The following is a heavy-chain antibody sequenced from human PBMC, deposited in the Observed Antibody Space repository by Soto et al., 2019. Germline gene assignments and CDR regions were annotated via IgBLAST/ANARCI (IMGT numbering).Heavy chain of an antibody. V-gene: IGHV3-15*01. Sequence: GGSLSLSCAASGFTFSNAWMSWVRQAPGKGLEWVGRIKSKTDGGTTDYAAPVKGRFTISRDDSKNTLYLQMNSLKTEDTAVYYCTTEPWSGYYLSGYWGQGTLVTSPQ. CDR3: TTEPWSGYYLSGY. J-gene: IGHJ4*02. CDR2: IKSKTDGGTT. CDR1: GFTFSNAW. D-gene: IGHD3-3*01.